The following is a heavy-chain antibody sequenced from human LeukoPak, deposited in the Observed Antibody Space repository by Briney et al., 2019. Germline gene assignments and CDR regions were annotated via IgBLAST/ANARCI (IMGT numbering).Heavy chain of an antibody. V-gene: IGHV4-59*01. Sequence: PSETLSLTCTVSGGSISSYSWSWIRQPPGKGLEWIGYIYYSGNTNCNPSLKSRVTISVATSKNHFSLKLSSVTAADTAVYYCATLSGGTYNWFDPWGQGTLVTVSS. CDR1: GGSISSYS. CDR2: IYYSGNT. J-gene: IGHJ5*02. CDR3: ATLSGGTYNWFDP. D-gene: IGHD2-8*02.